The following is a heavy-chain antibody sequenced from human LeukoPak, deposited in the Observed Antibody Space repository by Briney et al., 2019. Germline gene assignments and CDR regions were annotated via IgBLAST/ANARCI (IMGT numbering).Heavy chain of an antibody. V-gene: IGHV3-74*01. J-gene: IGHJ5*01. CDR3: ARVGFSFGYDS. Sequence: GGSLRLSCAASGFTFSNYWMHWVRQAPGKGLVWVSRINSDGSITTYADSVKGRFTISRDNAQNTLYLQMNSLRAEDSAVYYCARVGFSFGYDSRGQGTLVTVSS. CDR2: INSDGSIT. CDR1: GFTFSNYW. D-gene: IGHD5-18*01.